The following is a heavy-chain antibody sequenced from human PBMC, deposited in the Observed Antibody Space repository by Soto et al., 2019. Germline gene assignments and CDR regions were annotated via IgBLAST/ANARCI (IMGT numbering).Heavy chain of an antibody. CDR3: ARVLYDSSGYYQYYFDY. CDR1: GGTFSSYA. CDR2: IIPIFGTA. Sequence: SVKVSCKASGGTFSSYAISWVRQAPGQGLEWMGGIIPIFGTANYAQKFQGRVTITADESTSTAYMELSSLRSEDTAVYYCARVLYDSSGYYQYYFDYWGQGTLVTVSS. J-gene: IGHJ4*02. V-gene: IGHV1-69*13. D-gene: IGHD3-22*01.